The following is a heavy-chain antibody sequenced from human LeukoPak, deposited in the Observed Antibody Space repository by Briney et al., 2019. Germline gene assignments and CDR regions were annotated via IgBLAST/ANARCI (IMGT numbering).Heavy chain of an antibody. Sequence: SETLSLTCTVSGGSISSSSYYWGWIRQPPGKGLEWIGSIYYSGSTYYNPSLKSRVTISVDTSKNQFSLKLSSVTAADTAVHYCARGYSSGSYGYWGQGTLVTVSS. CDR2: IYYSGST. V-gene: IGHV4-39*01. D-gene: IGHD3-10*01. J-gene: IGHJ4*02. CDR3: ARGYSSGSYGY. CDR1: GGSISSSSYY.